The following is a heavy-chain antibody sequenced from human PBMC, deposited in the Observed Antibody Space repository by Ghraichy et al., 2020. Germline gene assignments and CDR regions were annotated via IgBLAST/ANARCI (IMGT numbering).Heavy chain of an antibody. Sequence: ASVKVSCKASGYTFTDYYIHWVRQATGQGLEWMGWINPNSDDTKYAQNFQGRVTMTTDTSISTVYMELNNLTPDDTAVYYCARPGISAVRCDRGICYFDDWGHGTLVSVAS. CDR2: INPNSDDT. CDR3: ARPGISAVRCDRGICYFDD. D-gene: IGHD6-13*01. CDR1: GYTFTDYY. V-gene: IGHV1-2*02. J-gene: IGHJ4*01.